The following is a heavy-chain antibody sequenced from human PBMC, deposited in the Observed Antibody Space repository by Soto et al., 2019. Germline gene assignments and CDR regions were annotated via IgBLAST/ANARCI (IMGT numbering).Heavy chain of an antibody. CDR1: GFTFSSYG. Sequence: QVQLVESGGGVVQPGRSLRLSCAASGFTFSSYGMHWVRQAPGKGLEWVAVIWYDGGNKYYADSVKGRFTISRDNSKNTLYLQMNSLRAEDTAVYYCARDRVWFGELSGHDYYYGMDVWGQGTTVTVSS. CDR3: ARDRVWFGELSGHDYYYGMDV. D-gene: IGHD3-10*01. CDR2: IWYDGGNK. V-gene: IGHV3-33*01. J-gene: IGHJ6*02.